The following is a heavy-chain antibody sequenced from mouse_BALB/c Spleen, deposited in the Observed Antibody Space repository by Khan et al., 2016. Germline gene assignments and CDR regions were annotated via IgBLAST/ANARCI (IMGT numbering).Heavy chain of an antibody. J-gene: IGHJ1*01. CDR2: ISDGGSYT. CDR3: ARDLNWYFDF. Sequence: VQLKESGGGLVKPGGSLKLSCAASGFTFSDYYMYWVRQTPEKRLEWVATISDGGSYTYYPDSVKGRFTISRDNAKNNLYLQMSSLKSEDTAMYYCARDLNWYFDFWGAGTTVTVSS. V-gene: IGHV5-4*02. CDR1: GFTFSDYY.